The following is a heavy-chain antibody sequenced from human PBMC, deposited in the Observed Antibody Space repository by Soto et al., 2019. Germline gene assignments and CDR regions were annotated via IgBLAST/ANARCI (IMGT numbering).Heavy chain of an antibody. CDR1: GGTFSSYT. CDR3: AREGYSSSWYLGQNPLDAFDI. V-gene: IGHV1-69*02. D-gene: IGHD6-13*01. Sequence: SVKVSCKASGGTFSSYTISWVRQAPGQGLEWMGRIIPILGIANYAQKFQGRVTITADKSTSTAYMELSSLRSEDTAVYYCAREGYSSSWYLGQNPLDAFDIWGQGTMVTVSS. CDR2: IIPILGIA. J-gene: IGHJ3*02.